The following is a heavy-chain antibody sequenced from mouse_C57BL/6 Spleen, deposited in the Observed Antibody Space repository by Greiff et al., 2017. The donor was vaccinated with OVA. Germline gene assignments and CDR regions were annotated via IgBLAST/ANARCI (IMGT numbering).Heavy chain of an antibody. CDR3: ARWRPIYDGYYYAMDY. CDR2: IYPGDGDT. CDR1: GYAFSSSW. J-gene: IGHJ4*01. V-gene: IGHV1-82*01. D-gene: IGHD2-3*01. Sequence: QVQLQQSGPELVKPGASVKISCKASGYAFSSSWMNWVKQRPGKGLEWIGRIYPGDGDTNYNGKFKGKATLTADKSSSTAYMQLSSLTSEDSAVYFCARWRPIYDGYYYAMDYWGQGTSVTVSS.